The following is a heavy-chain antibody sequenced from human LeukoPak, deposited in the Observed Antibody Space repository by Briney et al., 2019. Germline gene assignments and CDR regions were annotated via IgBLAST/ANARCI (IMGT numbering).Heavy chain of an antibody. Sequence: PGGSLRLSCAASGFTFSSYWMSWVRQAPGKGLEWVANIKQDGSEKYYVDSVKGRFTISRDNAKNSLYLQMNSLRVEDTAVYYCARDLHYYDSSGYYGYWGQGTLVTVS. CDR1: GFTFSSYW. J-gene: IGHJ4*02. CDR2: IKQDGSEK. D-gene: IGHD3-22*01. V-gene: IGHV3-7*01. CDR3: ARDLHYYDSSGYYGY.